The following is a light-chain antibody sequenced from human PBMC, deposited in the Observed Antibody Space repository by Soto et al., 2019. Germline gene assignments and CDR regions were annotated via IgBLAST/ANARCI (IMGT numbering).Light chain of an antibody. Sequence: QSALTQPPSASGTPGQRVSISCTGSASNVGSTYVFWYQQVPGTAATLLIYKNNRRPPGGSARFSGSKSGTSASLAISAVRVDDEADYYCSSSDNDLSGPIFGGGTKVTVL. CDR3: SSSDNDLSGPI. V-gene: IGLV1-47*01. CDR2: KNN. J-gene: IGLJ2*01. CDR1: ASNVGSTY.